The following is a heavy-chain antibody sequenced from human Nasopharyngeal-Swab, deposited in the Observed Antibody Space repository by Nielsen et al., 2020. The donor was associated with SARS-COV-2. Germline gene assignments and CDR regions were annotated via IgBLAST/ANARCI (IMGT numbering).Heavy chain of an antibody. V-gene: IGHV3-48*01. CDR2: ISSSSSTI. D-gene: IGHD3-10*01. CDR3: ARDFRFGETTMVDV. Sequence: GRSLRLSCAASGFTFSSYSMNWVRQAPGKGLEWVSSISSSSSTIYYADSVKGRFTISRDNSKNTLYLQMNSLRAEDTAVYYCARDFRFGETTMVDVWGQGTTVTVSS. J-gene: IGHJ6*02. CDR1: GFTFSSYS.